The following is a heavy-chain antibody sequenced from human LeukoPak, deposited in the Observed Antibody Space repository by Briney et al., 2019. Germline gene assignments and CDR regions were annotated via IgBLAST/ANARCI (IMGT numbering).Heavy chain of an antibody. CDR2: IYSGGST. CDR1: GFTVSSNY. D-gene: IGHD3-22*01. V-gene: IGHV3-53*01. CDR3: ARVGYYYDSSGHEGGYFDY. Sequence: PGGSLRLSCAASGFTVSSNYMSWVRQAPGKGLEWVSVIYSGGSTYYADSVKGRFTISRDNSKNTLYLQMNSLRAEDTAVYYCARVGYYYDSSGHEGGYFDYWGQGTLVTVSS. J-gene: IGHJ4*02.